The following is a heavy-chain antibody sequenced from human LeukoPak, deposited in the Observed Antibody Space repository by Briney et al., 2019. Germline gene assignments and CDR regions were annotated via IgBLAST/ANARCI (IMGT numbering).Heavy chain of an antibody. V-gene: IGHV1-2*02. D-gene: IGHD3-16*01. J-gene: IGHJ3*02. CDR2: INPNSGGT. CDR3: ARDLLGDAFDI. Sequence: ASVKGSCKASGYTFTGYYMHWVRQAPGQRLEWMGWINPNSGGTNYAQKFQGRVTMTRDTSISTAYMELSRLRSDDTAVYYCARDLLGDAFDIWGQGTMVTVSS. CDR1: GYTFTGYY.